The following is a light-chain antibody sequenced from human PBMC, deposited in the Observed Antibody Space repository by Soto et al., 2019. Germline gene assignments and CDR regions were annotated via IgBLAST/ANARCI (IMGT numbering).Light chain of an antibody. J-gene: IGKJ1*01. CDR2: GAS. CDR1: QSVSSNY. V-gene: IGKV3-20*01. CDR3: QQYGSSPWT. Sequence: EIVLTQSPGTLSLSSGERATLSCRASQSVSSNYLAWYQQKPGQAPRPLIYGASSRATGIPDRCSGSGAGTDFTLTISRLESEDFAVYYCQQYGSSPWTFGQGTKVEIK.